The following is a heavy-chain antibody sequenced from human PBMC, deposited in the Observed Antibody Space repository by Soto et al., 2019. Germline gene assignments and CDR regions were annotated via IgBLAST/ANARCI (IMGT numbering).Heavy chain of an antibody. V-gene: IGHV3-23*01. Sequence: GGSLRLSCAASGFTFSIYAMSWVRQAPGKGLEWVSAISGSGGSTYYADSVRGRFTISRDNSKNTLYLQMNSLRAEDTAVYYCYYYDVSCYGYDWCDPWGQVTLFPVS. J-gene: IGHJ5*02. CDR3: YYYDVSCYGYDWCDP. CDR1: GFTFSIYA. D-gene: IGHD3-22*01. CDR2: ISGSGGST.